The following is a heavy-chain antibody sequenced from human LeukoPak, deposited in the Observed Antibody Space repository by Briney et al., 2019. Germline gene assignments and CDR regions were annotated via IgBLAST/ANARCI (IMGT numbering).Heavy chain of an antibody. CDR1: GFTFSSYG. Sequence: GGSLRLSCAASGFTFSSYGMSWVRQAPGKGLEWVSAISGSGGSTYYADSVKGRFTISRDNSKNTLYLQMNSLRAEDTAVYYCAKGGYYGSGKTYYYYYMDVWGKGTTVTISS. CDR3: AKGGYYGSGKTYYYYYMDV. V-gene: IGHV3-23*01. CDR2: ISGSGGST. D-gene: IGHD3-10*01. J-gene: IGHJ6*03.